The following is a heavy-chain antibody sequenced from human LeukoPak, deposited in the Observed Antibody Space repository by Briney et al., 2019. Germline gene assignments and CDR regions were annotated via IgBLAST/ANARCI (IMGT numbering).Heavy chain of an antibody. J-gene: IGHJ4*02. V-gene: IGHV3-48*03. CDR1: GFTFSSYE. D-gene: IGHD3-22*01. Sequence: GGTLRLSCAASGFTFSSYEMNWVRQAPGRGLMWVSYISTSGSTIYYADSVKGRFTVSRDNAKKSLYLQMNSLRAEDTAVYYCASTRYYYESIGYNTFDYWDQGSLVTVSS. CDR3: ASTRYYYESIGYNTFDY. CDR2: ISTSGSTI.